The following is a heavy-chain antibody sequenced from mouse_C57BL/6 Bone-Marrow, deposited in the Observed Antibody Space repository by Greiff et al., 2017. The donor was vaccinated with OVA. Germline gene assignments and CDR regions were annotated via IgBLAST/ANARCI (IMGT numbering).Heavy chain of an antibody. V-gene: IGHV1-69*01. J-gene: IGHJ1*03. CDR2: IDPSDSYT. Sequence: VQLQQPGAELVMPGASVKLSCKASGYTFTSYWMHWVKQRPGQGLEWIGEIDPSDSYTNYNQKFKGKSTLTVAKSSSTAYMQLSSLTSEDSAVYYCARDYWYFDVWGTGTTVTVSS. CDR1: GYTFTSYW. CDR3: ARDYWYFDV.